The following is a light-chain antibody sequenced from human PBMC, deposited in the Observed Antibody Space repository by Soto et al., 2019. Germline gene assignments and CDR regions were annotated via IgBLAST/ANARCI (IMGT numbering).Light chain of an antibody. Sequence: IQMTQSPSSLSASVGDRVTITCRASQNIRNDLGWYQQKPGKAPKLLIYAASSLQYGVPSRFSGTGSDTDFTLTISSLQPEDFATYYCQQLFDSPITFGQGTRLEIK. CDR3: QQLFDSPIT. V-gene: IGKV1-6*01. J-gene: IGKJ5*01. CDR1: QNIRND. CDR2: AAS.